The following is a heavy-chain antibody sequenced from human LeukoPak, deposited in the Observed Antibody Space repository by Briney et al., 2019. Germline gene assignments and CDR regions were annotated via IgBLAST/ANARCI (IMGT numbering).Heavy chain of an antibody. Sequence: PSETLSLTCAVYGGSFSGYYWSWIRQPPGKGLEWIGEINHSGSTNYNPSLKSRVTISVDTSKNQFSLKLSSVTAADTAVYYCARKSPLYDSSGYYYPNDYWGQGTLVTVSS. V-gene: IGHV4-34*01. CDR2: INHSGST. CDR1: GGSFSGYY. CDR3: ARKSPLYDSSGYYYPNDY. J-gene: IGHJ4*02. D-gene: IGHD3-22*01.